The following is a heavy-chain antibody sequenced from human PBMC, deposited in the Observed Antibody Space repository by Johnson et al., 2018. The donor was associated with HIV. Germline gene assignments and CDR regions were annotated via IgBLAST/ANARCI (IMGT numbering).Heavy chain of an antibody. CDR3: ARDVASVYGSGDHAFDS. CDR2: LSSNGGST. CDR1: GFIFSSYA. D-gene: IGHD3-10*01. V-gene: IGHV3-64*01. J-gene: IGHJ3*02. Sequence: VQLVESGGGLVQPGGSLRLSCAASGFIFSSYAMHWVRQAPGKGLQYVSALSSNGGSTYYANSVKGRFTISRDNSRNTLYLQMGRLRVEDMAVYYCARDVASVYGSGDHAFDSWGQGTMVTVSS.